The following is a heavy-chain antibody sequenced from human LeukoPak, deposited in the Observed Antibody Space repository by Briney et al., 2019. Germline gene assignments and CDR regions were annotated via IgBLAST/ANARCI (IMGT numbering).Heavy chain of an antibody. V-gene: IGHV1-18*01. Sequence: ASVKVSCKTSGYTFTTYGITWVRQAPGQGLEWMGWIIAYSGSTNTPNNVNTKQAQKFRGRVTMTADTSTSTAYIELRSLTSDDTAVYYCARDQRNCGGDWYQTGLIDYWGQGTQVTVSS. CDR1: GYTFTTYG. J-gene: IGHJ4*02. D-gene: IGHD2-21*02. CDR2: IIAYSGST. CDR3: ARDQRNCGGDWYQTGLIDY.